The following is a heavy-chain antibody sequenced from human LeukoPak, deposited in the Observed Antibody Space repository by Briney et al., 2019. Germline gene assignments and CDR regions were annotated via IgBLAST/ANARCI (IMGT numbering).Heavy chain of an antibody. D-gene: IGHD3-3*01. J-gene: IGHJ3*02. CDR2: INHSGST. CDR1: GGSFSGYY. V-gene: IGHV4-34*01. CDR3: ATASHYDFWSGYNAFDI. Sequence: SETLSLTCAVYGGSFSGYYWSWIRQPPGKGLEWIGEINHSGSTSYNPSLKSRVTISVDTSKNQFSLKLSSVTAADTAVYYCATASHYDFWSGYNAFDIWGQGTMVTVSS.